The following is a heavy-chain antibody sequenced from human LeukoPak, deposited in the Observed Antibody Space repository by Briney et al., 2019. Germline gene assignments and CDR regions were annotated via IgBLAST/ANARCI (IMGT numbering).Heavy chain of an antibody. CDR3: ATSTVYYYDSSGYSLDY. D-gene: IGHD3-22*01. J-gene: IGHJ4*02. Sequence: PSETLCLTCTVSGGSISSYYWSWIRQPPGKGLEWIGYIYYSGSTNYNPSLKSRVTISVDTSKNQFSLKLSSVTAADTAVYYCATSTVYYYDSSGYSLDYWGQGTLVTVSS. CDR2: IYYSGST. CDR1: GGSISSYY. V-gene: IGHV4-59*01.